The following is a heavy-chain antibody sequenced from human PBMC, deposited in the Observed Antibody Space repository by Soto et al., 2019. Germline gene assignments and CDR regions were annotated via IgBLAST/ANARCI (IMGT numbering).Heavy chain of an antibody. CDR2: IVPMFGST. J-gene: IGHJ3*02. D-gene: IGHD1-26*01. Sequence: QVQLVQSGAEVKKPGSSVKVSCKASGGTFSRHTISWVRQAPGQGLEWMGGIVPMFGSTNYAQKFQGRVTISADESTSTAYMALSSLRSEDTAVFDGARGPKENSGMTTFDIGGHGTMVTVSS. CDR1: GGTFSRHT. V-gene: IGHV1-69*01. CDR3: ARGPKENSGMTTFDI.